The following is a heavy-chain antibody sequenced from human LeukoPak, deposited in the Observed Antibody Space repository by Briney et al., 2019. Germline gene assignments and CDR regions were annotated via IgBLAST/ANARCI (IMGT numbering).Heavy chain of an antibody. D-gene: IGHD6-19*01. CDR3: AKGGGWSPAVLFDY. CDR2: ITANGDTT. Sequence: GGSLRLYCVGSGFIFRSYAVTWVRQAPGKGLDWVSSITANGDTTYYADSVKGRFTISRDNSKNTLYLQMSSLRAEDTAVYYCAKGGGWSPAVLFDYWGQGTLVTVSS. CDR1: GFIFRSYA. J-gene: IGHJ4*02. V-gene: IGHV3-23*01.